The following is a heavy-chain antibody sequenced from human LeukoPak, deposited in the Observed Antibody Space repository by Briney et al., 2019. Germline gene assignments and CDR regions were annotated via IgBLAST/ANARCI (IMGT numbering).Heavy chain of an antibody. D-gene: IGHD2-2*01. CDR3: ARDRCSSTSCYWDY. CDR1: GGSISSGGYS. CDR2: IYHSGST. J-gene: IGHJ4*02. Sequence: PSQTLSLTCAVSGGSISSGGYSWRWIRQPPGKGLEWIGYIYHSGSTYYNPSLKSRVTISVDRSKNQFSLKLSSVTAADTAVYYRARDRCSSTSCYWDYWGQGTLVTVSS. V-gene: IGHV4-30-2*01.